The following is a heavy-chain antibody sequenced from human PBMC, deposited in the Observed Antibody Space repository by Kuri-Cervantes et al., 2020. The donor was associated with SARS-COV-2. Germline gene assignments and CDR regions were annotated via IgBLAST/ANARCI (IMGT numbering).Heavy chain of an antibody. V-gene: IGHV3-73*01. CDR2: IRSKANSYAT. J-gene: IGHJ6*03. D-gene: IGHD2-2*01. CDR3: TRGTSQTYYYYYYMDV. Sequence: LSLTCAASGFTFSSYGMHWVRQASGKGLEWVGRIRSKANSYATAYAASVKGRFTISRDDSKNTAYLQMNSLKTEDTAVYYCTRGTSQTYYYYYYMDVWGKGTTVTVSS. CDR1: GFTFSSYG.